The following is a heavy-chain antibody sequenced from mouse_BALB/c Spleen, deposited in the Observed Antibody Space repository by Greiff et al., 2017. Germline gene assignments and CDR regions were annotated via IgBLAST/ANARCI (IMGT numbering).Heavy chain of an antibody. D-gene: IGHD2-4*01. CDR3: ARSLYYDYDWFAY. CDR1: GYSFTSYW. Sequence: QVQLQQSGPQLVRPGASVKISCKASGYSFTSYWMHWVKQRPGQGLEWIGMIDPSDSETRLNQKFKDKATLTVDKSSSTAYMQLSSPTSEDSAVYYCARSLYYDYDWFAYWGQGTLVTVSA. V-gene: IGHV1S126*01. J-gene: IGHJ3*01. CDR2: IDPSDSET.